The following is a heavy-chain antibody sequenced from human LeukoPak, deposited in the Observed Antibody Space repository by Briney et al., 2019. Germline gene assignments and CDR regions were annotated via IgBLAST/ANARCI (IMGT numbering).Heavy chain of an antibody. CDR3: GRDGSGSPDY. CDR1: GFTFDDYG. V-gene: IGHV3-20*04. Sequence: GGSPRLSCAASGFTFDDYGMSWVRQAPGKGLEWVSGINWNGGSTGYADSVKGRFTISRDNAKNSLYLQMNSLRPEDTAVYYCGRDGSGSPDYWGQGTLVTVSS. D-gene: IGHD1-26*01. J-gene: IGHJ4*02. CDR2: INWNGGST.